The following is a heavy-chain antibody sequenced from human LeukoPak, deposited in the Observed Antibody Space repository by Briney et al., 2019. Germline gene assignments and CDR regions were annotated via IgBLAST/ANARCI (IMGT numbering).Heavy chain of an antibody. CDR1: GFTFSSYS. J-gene: IGHJ4*02. D-gene: IGHD2-8*01. Sequence: PGGSLRLSCAASGFTFSSYSMNWVRQAPGKGLEWVSSISSSSSYIYYADSVKGRFTISRDNAKNSLYLRMNSLRAEDTAVYYCARAGVATPSIDYWGQGTLVTVSS. CDR2: ISSSSSYI. V-gene: IGHV3-21*01. CDR3: ARAGVATPSIDY.